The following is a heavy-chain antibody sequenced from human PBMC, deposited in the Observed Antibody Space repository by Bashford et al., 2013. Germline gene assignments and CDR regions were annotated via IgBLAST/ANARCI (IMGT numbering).Heavy chain of an antibody. Sequence: LSLTSRCLWWGPFSGYVLGSWIRQPPRKGRGVDWGKSIIVEAPTYNPSLKSRVTISVDTSKNQFSLKLSSVTAADTAVYYCARGEPYNWNACDYWGQGTLVTVSS. CDR2: SIIVEAP. CDR1: WGPFSGYV. CDR3: ARGEPYNWNACDY. D-gene: IGHD1-1*01. V-gene: IGHV4-34*01. J-gene: IGHJ4*02.